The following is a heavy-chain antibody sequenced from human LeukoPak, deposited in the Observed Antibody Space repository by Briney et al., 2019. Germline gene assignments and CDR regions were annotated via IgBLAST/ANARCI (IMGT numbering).Heavy chain of an antibody. Sequence: GGSLRLSCAASGFTVSSNYMSWVRQAPGKGLEWVSVIYSGGSTYYADSVKGRFTISRDNSKNTLYLQMNSLRAEDTAVYNCARGIYDFWSGYSYYLDVWGKGTTVTVSS. CDR1: GFTVSSNY. V-gene: IGHV3-53*01. D-gene: IGHD3-3*01. CDR2: IYSGGST. CDR3: ARGIYDFWSGYSYYLDV. J-gene: IGHJ6*03.